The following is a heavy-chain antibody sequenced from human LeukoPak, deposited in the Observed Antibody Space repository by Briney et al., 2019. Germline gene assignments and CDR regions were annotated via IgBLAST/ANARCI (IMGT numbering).Heavy chain of an antibody. CDR1: GGSVSSGGYY. Sequence: SETLSLTCTVSGGSVSSGGYYWSWIRQPPGKGLEWIGYIYYSGSTNYNPSLKSRVTISVDTSKNQFSLKLSSVTAADTAVYYCARVRLAVADYWGQGTLVTVSS. CDR3: ARVRLAVADY. J-gene: IGHJ4*02. CDR2: IYYSGST. D-gene: IGHD6-19*01. V-gene: IGHV4-61*08.